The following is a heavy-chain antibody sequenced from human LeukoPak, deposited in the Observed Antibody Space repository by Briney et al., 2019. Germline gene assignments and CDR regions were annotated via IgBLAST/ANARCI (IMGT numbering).Heavy chain of an antibody. J-gene: IGHJ5*02. CDR3: ARHSVWSYNPFDP. CDR1: GGTFSSYA. CDR2: IIPIFGTA. V-gene: IGHV1-69*13. D-gene: IGHD1-26*01. Sequence: SVKVSCKASGGTFSSYAISWVRQAPGQGLEWRGGIIPIFGTANYAQKFQGRVTITADESTSTAYMELSSLRSEDTAVYYCARHSVWSYNPFDPWGQGTLVTVSS.